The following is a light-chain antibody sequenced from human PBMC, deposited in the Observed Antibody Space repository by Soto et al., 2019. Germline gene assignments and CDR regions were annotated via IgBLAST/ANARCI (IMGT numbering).Light chain of an antibody. CDR1: SSNIGAGYD. CDR3: QSYDNSLRV. CDR2: DNS. V-gene: IGLV1-40*01. Sequence: QSVLTQPPSVSGAPGQRVTISCTGSSSNIGAGYDVHWYQQLPGTAPKLLIYDNSNRPSGVPDRFSGSKSGTSASLAITGLQAEDEADYYCQSYDNSLRVFGTGTKLTVL. J-gene: IGLJ1*01.